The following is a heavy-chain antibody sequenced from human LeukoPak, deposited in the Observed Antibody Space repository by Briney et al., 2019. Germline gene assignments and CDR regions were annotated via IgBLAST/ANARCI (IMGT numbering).Heavy chain of an antibody. D-gene: IGHD6-13*01. Sequence: SQTLSLTRAVYGGSFSSYYWSWIRQPPGNWMGWIGVIKHSGSTNYNPSIKSRVTISVDKSKNQFYLKLNSVTAADTAVYYCAALKAAGNYYYYVDVWGKGTTVTVSS. CDR2: IKHSGST. CDR3: AALKAAGNYYYYVDV. V-gene: IGHV4-34*01. CDR1: GGSFSSYY. J-gene: IGHJ6*03.